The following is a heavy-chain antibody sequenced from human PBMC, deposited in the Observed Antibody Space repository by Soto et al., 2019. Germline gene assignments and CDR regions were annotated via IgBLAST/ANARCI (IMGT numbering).Heavy chain of an antibody. D-gene: IGHD3-22*01. CDR3: ARLQRGSGYTFIGDY. CDR1: GGTFSGYA. V-gene: IGHV1-69*01. CDR2: IIPIFGTA. Sequence: QVQPVQSGAEVKKPGSSVKVSCKASGGTFSGYAISWVRQAPGQGLEWMGGIIPIFGTANYAQKFQGRVTITADESTSTAYMELSSLRSEDTAVYYCARLQRGSGYTFIGDYWGQGTLVTVSS. J-gene: IGHJ4*02.